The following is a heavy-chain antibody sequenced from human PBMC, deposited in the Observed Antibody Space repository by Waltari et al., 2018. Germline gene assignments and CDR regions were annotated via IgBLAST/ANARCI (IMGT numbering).Heavy chain of an antibody. CDR2: IYHSGST. V-gene: IGHV4-38-2*01. Sequence: QVQLQESGPGLVKPSETLSLTCAVSGYSISSGYYWGWIRQPPGKGLEWIGSIYHSGSTYYNPSLKSRVPISVDTSKNQFSRKLSSVTAADTAVYYCARITGGVDYWGQGTLVTVSS. D-gene: IGHD3-10*01. CDR1: GYSISSGYY. J-gene: IGHJ4*02. CDR3: ARITGGVDY.